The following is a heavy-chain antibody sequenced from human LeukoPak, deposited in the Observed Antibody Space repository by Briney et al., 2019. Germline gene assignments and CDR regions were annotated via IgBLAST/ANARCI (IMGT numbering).Heavy chain of an antibody. CDR1: GGSISSYY. Sequence: PSETLSLTCTVSGGSISSYYWSWIRQPPGKGLEWIGYIYYSGSTNYNPSLKSRVTISLDTSKNQFSLNLSSVSAADTAVYYCARKSFHTSSYDCWGQGTLVTVSS. D-gene: IGHD2-2*01. V-gene: IGHV4-59*01. CDR2: IYYSGST. CDR3: ARKSFHTSSYDC. J-gene: IGHJ4*02.